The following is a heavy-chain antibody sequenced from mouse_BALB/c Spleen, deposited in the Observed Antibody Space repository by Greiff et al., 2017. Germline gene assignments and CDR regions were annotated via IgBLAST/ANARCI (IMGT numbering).Heavy chain of an antibody. J-gene: IGHJ2*01. CDR2: ISSGGSYT. V-gene: IGHV5-6*01. D-gene: IGHD1-1*01. Sequence: EVNVVESGGDLVKPGGSLKLSCAASGFTFSSYGMSWVRQTPDKRLEWVATISSGGSYTYYPDSVKERFTISRDNAKNTLYLKMSSLKTEDTAMYYYAGDYGSSYVDSWGQGTTLTVSS. CDR3: AGDYGSSYVDS. CDR1: GFTFSSYG.